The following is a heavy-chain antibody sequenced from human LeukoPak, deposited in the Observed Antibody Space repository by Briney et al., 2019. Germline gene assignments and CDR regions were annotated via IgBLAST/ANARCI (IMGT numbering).Heavy chain of an antibody. Sequence: PGGSLRLSCAASGFTVSSNYMTWVRQAPGKGLEWVSLIYSGGSTFYADSVKGRFTISRDNSKNTVYLQMNSLRAEDTAVYYCAREGHTRYFDYWGQGTLVTVSS. J-gene: IGHJ4*02. CDR1: GFTVSSNY. CDR3: AREGHTRYFDY. V-gene: IGHV3-66*01. CDR2: IYSGGST.